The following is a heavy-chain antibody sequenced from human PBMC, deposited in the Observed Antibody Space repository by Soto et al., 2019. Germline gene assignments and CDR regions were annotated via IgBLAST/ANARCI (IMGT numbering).Heavy chain of an antibody. D-gene: IGHD3-16*01. V-gene: IGHV1-69*13. J-gene: IGHJ5*02. CDR2: IIPILGTA. Sequence: ASVKVSCKASGGTFSSYAINWVRQAPGQGLEWMGGIIPILGTANYAQKFQGRVTITADESTSTADMELSSLRSEDTAVYYCARGSLGGENWFDPWGQGTLVTVSS. CDR3: ARGSLGGENWFDP. CDR1: GGTFSSYA.